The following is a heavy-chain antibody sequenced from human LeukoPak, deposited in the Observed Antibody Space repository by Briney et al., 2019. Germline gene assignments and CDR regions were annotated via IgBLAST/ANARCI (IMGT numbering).Heavy chain of an antibody. D-gene: IGHD6-19*01. Sequence: GASVKVSCKASGYTFTGYYMHWVRQAPGQGLEWMGGFDPEDGETIYAQKFQGRVTMTEDTSTDTAYMELSSLRSEDTAVYYCATVKAVAGILVDAFDIWGQGTMVTVSS. CDR3: ATVKAVAGILVDAFDI. V-gene: IGHV1-24*01. J-gene: IGHJ3*02. CDR1: GYTFTGYY. CDR2: FDPEDGET.